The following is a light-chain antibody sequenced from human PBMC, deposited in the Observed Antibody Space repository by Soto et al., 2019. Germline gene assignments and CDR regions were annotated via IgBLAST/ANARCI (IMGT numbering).Light chain of an antibody. CDR3: SSYTSSSTYV. CDR1: SRDVGGYNY. J-gene: IGLJ1*01. Sequence: QAALAEPACVSGSPVQAITSSCTGTSRDVGGYNYVSWYQQHPGKAPKLMIYDVSSRPSGVSDRFSGSKSGNTASLTISGLQAEDEADYYCSSYTSSSTYVFGTGT. CDR2: DVS. V-gene: IGLV2-14*01.